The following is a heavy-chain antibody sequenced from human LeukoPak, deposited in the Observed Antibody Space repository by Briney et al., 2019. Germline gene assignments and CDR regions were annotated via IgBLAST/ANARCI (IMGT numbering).Heavy chain of an antibody. D-gene: IGHD2-2*01. Sequence: PSETLSLTCTVSGGSISSHYWSWIRQPPGKGLEWIGYIYCSGSTNYNPSLKSRVTISVDTSKNQFSLKLSSVTAAGTAVYYCARGLGGGDCSSTSCPGDFDYWGQGTLVIVSS. V-gene: IGHV4-59*11. CDR3: ARGLGGGDCSSTSCPGDFDY. CDR2: IYCSGST. J-gene: IGHJ4*02. CDR1: GGSISSHY.